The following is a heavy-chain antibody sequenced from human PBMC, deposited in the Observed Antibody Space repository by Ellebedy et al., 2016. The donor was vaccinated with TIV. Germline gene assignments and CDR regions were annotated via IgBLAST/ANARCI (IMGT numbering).Heavy chain of an antibody. CDR1: GFTFSSYW. D-gene: IGHD1-1*01. V-gene: IGHV3-7*01. CDR3: ARDPRGTAWFDP. Sequence: GESLKISXAASGFTFSSYWMSWVRQAPGKGLEWVANIKQDGSEKYYVDSVKGRFTISRDNAKNSLYLQMNSLRAEDTAVYYCARDPRGTAWFDPWGQGTLVTVSS. CDR2: IKQDGSEK. J-gene: IGHJ5*02.